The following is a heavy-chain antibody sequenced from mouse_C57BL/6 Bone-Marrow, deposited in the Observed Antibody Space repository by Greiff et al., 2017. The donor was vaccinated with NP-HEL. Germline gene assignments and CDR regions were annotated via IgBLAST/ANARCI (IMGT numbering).Heavy chain of an antibody. CDR3: ARLDYYGSSSHYFDY. Sequence: DVKLVESGGDLVKPGGSLKLSCAASGFTFSSYGMSWVRQTPDKRLEWVATISSGGSYTYYPDSVKGRFTISRDNAKNTLYLQMSSLKSEDTAMYYCARLDYYGSSSHYFDYWGQGTTLTVSS. CDR1: GFTFSSYG. J-gene: IGHJ2*01. D-gene: IGHD1-1*01. CDR2: ISSGGSYT. V-gene: IGHV5-6*02.